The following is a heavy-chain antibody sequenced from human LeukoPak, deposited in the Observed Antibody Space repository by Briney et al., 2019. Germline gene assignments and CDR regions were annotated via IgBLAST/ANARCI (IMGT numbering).Heavy chain of an antibody. J-gene: IGHJ4*02. Sequence: ASVKVSCKVSGYTLTELSMHWVRQAPGKGLEWMGGFDPEDGETIYAQKFQGRVTMTEDTSTDTAYMELSSLRSEDTAVYYCATVGRSRWELRQYYFDYWGQGTLVTVS. V-gene: IGHV1-24*01. CDR2: FDPEDGET. D-gene: IGHD1-26*01. CDR1: GYTLTELS. CDR3: ATVGRSRWELRQYYFDY.